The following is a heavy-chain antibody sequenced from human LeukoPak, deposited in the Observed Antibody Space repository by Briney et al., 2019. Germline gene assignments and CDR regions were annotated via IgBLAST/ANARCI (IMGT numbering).Heavy chain of an antibody. D-gene: IGHD1-26*01. V-gene: IGHV3-20*04. Sequence: GGSLRLSCAASGFTFDDYGMSWVRQAPGKGLEWVSGINWNGGNTGYADSVKGRFTISRDNAKNSLYLQMNSLRAEDTAVYYCARGGALSGSSNGRAFDVWGQGTMVTVS. CDR3: ARGGALSGSSNGRAFDV. CDR1: GFTFDDYG. CDR2: INWNGGNT. J-gene: IGHJ3*01.